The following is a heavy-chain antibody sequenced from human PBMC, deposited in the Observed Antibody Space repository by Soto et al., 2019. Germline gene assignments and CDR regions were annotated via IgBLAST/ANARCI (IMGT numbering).Heavy chain of an antibody. D-gene: IGHD6-19*01. V-gene: IGHV1-69*02. J-gene: IGHJ4*02. Sequence: QVQLVQSGAEVKKPGSSVKVSCKASGGTFSSYTISWVRQAPGQGLEWMGRIIPILGIANYAQKFQGRVTITADKSTSTAYMELSSLRSEDTAVYYCARGRNVAVAGTLDYWGQGTLVTVSS. CDR1: GGTFSSYT. CDR3: ARGRNVAVAGTLDY. CDR2: IIPILGIA.